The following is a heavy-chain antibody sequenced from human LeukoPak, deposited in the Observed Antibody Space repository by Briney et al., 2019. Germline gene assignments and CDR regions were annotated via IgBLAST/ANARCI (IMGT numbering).Heavy chain of an antibody. CDR2: ISYSGST. D-gene: IGHD2-2*01. CDR1: GGSISPYY. CDR3: ARRGMAARGTIGDFDI. J-gene: IGHJ3*02. V-gene: IGHV4-59*08. Sequence: SETLSLTCSVSGGSISPYYWSWIRQSPGKGLEWIGYISYSGSTSYNPSLRSRVTISADTSKNQLSLKLSSVAAADTAVYYCARRGMAARGTIGDFDIWGQGTMVTVSS.